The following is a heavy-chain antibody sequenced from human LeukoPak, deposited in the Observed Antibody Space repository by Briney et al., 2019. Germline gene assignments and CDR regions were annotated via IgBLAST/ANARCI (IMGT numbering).Heavy chain of an antibody. V-gene: IGHV4-39*07. CDR1: GGSDSRSGDD. J-gene: IGHJ4*02. CDR3: ARWTPVTRAFDY. D-gene: IGHD4-17*01. CDR2: IYYTGST. Sequence: SETLSLTCSVSGGSDSRSGDDWLWIRQPPGKGLEWIGSIYYTGSTHYNPSLKSRVTISVDTSKNQFSLKLSSVTAADTAVYSCARWTPVTRAFDYWGQGTLVSVSS.